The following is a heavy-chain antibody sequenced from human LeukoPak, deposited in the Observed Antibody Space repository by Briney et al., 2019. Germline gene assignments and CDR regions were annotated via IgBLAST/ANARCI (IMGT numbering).Heavy chain of an antibody. Sequence: PSETLSLTCTVSGGSISSGDYYWSWIRQPPGKGLEWIGYIYYSGSTYYNPSLKSRVTISVDTSKNQFSLKLSSVTAAATAVYYCARGGGVTAWFDPWGQGTLVTVSS. V-gene: IGHV4-30-4*08. J-gene: IGHJ5*02. D-gene: IGHD3-16*01. CDR3: ARGGGVTAWFDP. CDR2: IYYSGST. CDR1: GGSISSGDYY.